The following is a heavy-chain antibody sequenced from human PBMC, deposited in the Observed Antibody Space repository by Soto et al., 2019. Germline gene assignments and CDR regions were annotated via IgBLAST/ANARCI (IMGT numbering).Heavy chain of an antibody. Sequence: QVQLVQSGAEVKKPGSSVKVSCKASGGTFSSYAIIWVRQAPGQGLEWMGGIIPIFGTANYAQKFQGRVTITADESTSTAYMELSSLRSEDTAVYYCARSRLERQLVLYYFDYWGQGTLVTVSS. V-gene: IGHV1-69*01. CDR3: ARSRLERQLVLYYFDY. J-gene: IGHJ4*02. CDR2: IIPIFGTA. D-gene: IGHD6-6*01. CDR1: GGTFSSYA.